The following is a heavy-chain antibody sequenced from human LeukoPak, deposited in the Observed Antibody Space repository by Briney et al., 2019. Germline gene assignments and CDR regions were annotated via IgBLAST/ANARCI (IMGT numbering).Heavy chain of an antibody. V-gene: IGHV4-59*12. CDR3: ARVDYLNWFDP. Sequence: SETLSLTCTVSGGSISSYYWSWIRQPPGKGLEWIGYIYYSGSTNYNPSLKSRVTISVDTSKNQFSLKLSSVTAADTAVYYCARVDYLNWFDPWGQGTLVTVSS. J-gene: IGHJ5*02. D-gene: IGHD4-11*01. CDR2: IYYSGST. CDR1: GGSISSYY.